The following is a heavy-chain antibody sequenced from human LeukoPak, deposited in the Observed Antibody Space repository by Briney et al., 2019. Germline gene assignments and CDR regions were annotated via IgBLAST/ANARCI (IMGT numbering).Heavy chain of an antibody. Sequence: GGSLRLSCAASGFTFAGYAMNWVRQAPGKGLEWISVVSGTGESKYYADSVKGRLTICRDNSKNTLFLQMNSLRAEDTAVYYCARDREGYGDFGDYWGQGTLVTVS. CDR3: ARDREGYGDFGDY. CDR1: GFTFAGYA. CDR2: VSGTGESK. D-gene: IGHD4-17*01. J-gene: IGHJ4*02. V-gene: IGHV3-23*01.